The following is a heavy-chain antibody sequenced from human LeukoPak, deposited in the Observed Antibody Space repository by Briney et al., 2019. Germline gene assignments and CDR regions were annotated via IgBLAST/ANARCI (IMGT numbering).Heavy chain of an antibody. Sequence: ASVTVSCKASGYTFTRYYMHWVRQAPGQGLEWMGWINPNSGGTNYAQTFQGRLTMPRDTSISTAYMELSRLRSDDTAVYYCARDRAGGGFDYWGQGTLVTVSS. D-gene: IGHD6-13*01. V-gene: IGHV1-2*02. CDR3: ARDRAGGGFDY. J-gene: IGHJ4*02. CDR2: INPNSGGT. CDR1: GYTFTRYY.